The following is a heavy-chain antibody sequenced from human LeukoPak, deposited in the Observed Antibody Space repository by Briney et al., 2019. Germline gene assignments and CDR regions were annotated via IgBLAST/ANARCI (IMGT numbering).Heavy chain of an antibody. V-gene: IGHV4-59*01. Sequence: NPSETLSLTCTVSGGSISSYYWSWIRQPPGKGLEWIGYIYYSGSTNYNPSLKSRLTISVDTSKNQFSLKLSSVTAADTAVYYCASQIYYYGSGSYPNYPPFDYWGQGTLVTVSS. CDR3: ASQIYYYGSGSYPNYPPFDY. J-gene: IGHJ4*02. CDR2: IYYSGST. CDR1: GGSISSYY. D-gene: IGHD3-10*01.